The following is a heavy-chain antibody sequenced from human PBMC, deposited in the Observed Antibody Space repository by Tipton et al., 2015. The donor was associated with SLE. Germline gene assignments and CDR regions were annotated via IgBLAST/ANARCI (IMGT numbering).Heavy chain of an antibody. D-gene: IGHD6-19*01. J-gene: IGHJ4*02. Sequence: TLSLTCTVSGGSISSSSYYWGGIRQPPGKGREWVGSIYYSGSTYYNPSLKSRVTISVDTSKNQFSLKLSSVTAADTAVYYCARLLEQWPVGYFAYWGQGTLVTVSS. CDR1: GGSISSSSYY. CDR3: ARLLEQWPVGYFAY. V-gene: IGHV4-39*01. CDR2: IYYSGST.